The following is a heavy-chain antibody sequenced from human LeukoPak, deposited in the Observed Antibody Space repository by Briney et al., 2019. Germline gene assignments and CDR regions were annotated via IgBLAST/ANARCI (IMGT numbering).Heavy chain of an antibody. V-gene: IGHV3-21*01. D-gene: IGHD1-26*01. CDR2: ISSSSSYI. CDR3: ARDQWEPGSEPDDAFDI. J-gene: IGHJ3*02. CDR1: GFTFSSYS. Sequence: PGGSLRLSCAASGFTFSSYSMNWVRQAPGKGLEWVSSISSSSSYIYYADSVKGRFTISRDNAKNSLYLQMNSLRAEDTAVYYCARDQWEPGSEPDDAFDIWGQGTMVTVSS.